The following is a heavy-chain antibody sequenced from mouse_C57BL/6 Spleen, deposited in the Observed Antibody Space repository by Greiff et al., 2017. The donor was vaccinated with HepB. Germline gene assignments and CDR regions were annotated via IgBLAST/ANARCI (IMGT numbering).Heavy chain of an antibody. CDR3: ARGYDYDERGAFDY. V-gene: IGHV5-17*01. D-gene: IGHD2-4*01. CDR1: GFTFSDYG. CDR2: ISSGSSTI. J-gene: IGHJ2*01. Sequence: EVMLVESGGGLVKPGGSLKLSCAASGFTFSDYGMHWVRQAPEKGLEWVAYISSGSSTIYYADTVKGRFTISRDNAKNTLFLQMTSLRSEDTAMYYCARGYDYDERGAFDYWGQGTTLTVSS.